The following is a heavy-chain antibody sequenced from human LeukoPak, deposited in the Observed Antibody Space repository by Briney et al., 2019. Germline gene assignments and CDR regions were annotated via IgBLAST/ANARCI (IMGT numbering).Heavy chain of an antibody. Sequence: PGGSLRLSCAASGFTFSSYAMSWVRQAPGKGLEWVSSISGSGNSTYYADSVKGRFTISRDNSKNTLYLQMNSLRAEDTAVYYCAKGPYCSSTSCHTVGVFDPWGQGTLVTVSS. CDR1: GFTFSSYA. CDR2: ISGSGNST. CDR3: AKGPYCSSTSCHTVGVFDP. J-gene: IGHJ5*02. D-gene: IGHD2-2*02. V-gene: IGHV3-23*01.